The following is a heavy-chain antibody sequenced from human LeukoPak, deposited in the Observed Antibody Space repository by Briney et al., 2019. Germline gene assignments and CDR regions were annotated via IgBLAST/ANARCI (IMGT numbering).Heavy chain of an antibody. D-gene: IGHD4-17*01. Sequence: PSETLSLTCTVSGDSISAGSYYWSWIRQPAGKGLEWIGRISTSGNTNYNPSLKSRVTISLETSKNQFSLKLSSVTAADTAVYYCARRKGRWVTTTPYFDYWGQGTLVTVSS. V-gene: IGHV4-61*02. CDR3: ARRKGRWVTTTPYFDY. J-gene: IGHJ4*02. CDR2: ISTSGNT. CDR1: GDSISAGSYY.